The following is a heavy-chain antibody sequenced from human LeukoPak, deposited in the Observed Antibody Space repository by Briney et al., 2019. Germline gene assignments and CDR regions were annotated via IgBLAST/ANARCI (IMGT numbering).Heavy chain of an antibody. CDR2: ISGSGGST. J-gene: IGHJ4*02. V-gene: IGHV3-23*01. CDR3: AKGGDYVWGSYRTTYYFDY. D-gene: IGHD3-16*02. Sequence: GGSLRLSCAASGFTVSSNYMSWVRQAPGKGLEWVSAISGSGGSTYYADSVKGRFTISRDNSKNTLYLQMNSLRAEDTAVYYCAKGGDYVWGSYRTTYYFDYWGQGTLVTVSS. CDR1: GFTVSSNY.